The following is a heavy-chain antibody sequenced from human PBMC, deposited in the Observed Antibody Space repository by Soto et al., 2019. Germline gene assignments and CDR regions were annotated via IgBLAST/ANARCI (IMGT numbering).Heavy chain of an antibody. CDR3: AKDSWAIFGVPAAEYYAMDA. J-gene: IGHJ6*02. D-gene: IGHD3-3*01. CDR2: ISGSGGTT. Sequence: LRLSCVAAGFTLENDAMSWVRHAAVKGIEWVSTISGSGGTTYYSDSVKGRFTISRENSKNTVYLQMNDLRVEDAAEYFCAKDSWAIFGVPAAEYYAMDAWRQGTTVTASS. CDR1: GFTLENDA. V-gene: IGHV3-23*01.